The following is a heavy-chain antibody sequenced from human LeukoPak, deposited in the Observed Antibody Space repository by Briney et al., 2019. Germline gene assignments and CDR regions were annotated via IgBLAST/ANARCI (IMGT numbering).Heavy chain of an antibody. Sequence: PSQTLSLTCAISGDSVSSNSAAWNWIRQSPSRGLEWLGRTYYRSKWYNDYAVSVKSRITINPDTSKNQFSLQLNSVTPEDTAVYYCARVARAESRYSGYDPYAFDIWGQGTMVTVSS. CDR2: TYYRSKWYN. CDR3: ARVARAESRYSGYDPYAFDI. D-gene: IGHD5-12*01. V-gene: IGHV6-1*01. CDR1: GDSVSSNSAA. J-gene: IGHJ3*02.